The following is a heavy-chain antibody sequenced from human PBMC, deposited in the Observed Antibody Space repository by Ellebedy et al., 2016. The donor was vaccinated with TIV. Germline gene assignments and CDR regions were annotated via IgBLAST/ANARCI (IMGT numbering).Heavy chain of an antibody. CDR3: ARQGGSYDDAFDI. CDR1: GYSFTSYW. D-gene: IGHD3-16*01. Sequence: ASVKVSCKGSGYSFTSYWISWVRQMPGKGLEWMGRIDPSDSYTNYSPSFQGHVTISADKSISTAYLQWRSLKASDTAMYYCARQGGSYDDAFDIWGQGTMVTVSS. CDR2: IDPSDSYT. V-gene: IGHV5-10-1*01. J-gene: IGHJ3*02.